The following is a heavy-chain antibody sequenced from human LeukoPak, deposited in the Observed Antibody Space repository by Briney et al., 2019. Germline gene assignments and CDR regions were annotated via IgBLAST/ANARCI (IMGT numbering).Heavy chain of an antibody. CDR3: ARDYYDSSGTNHNLGY. Sequence: SETLSLPCAVYGGSFSGYYWSWIRQPPGKGLEWIGEINHSGSTNYNPSLKSRVTISVDTSKNQFSLKLSSVTAADTAVYYCARDYYDSSGTNHNLGYWGQGTLVTVSS. J-gene: IGHJ4*02. V-gene: IGHV4-34*01. D-gene: IGHD3-22*01. CDR1: GGSFSGYY. CDR2: INHSGST.